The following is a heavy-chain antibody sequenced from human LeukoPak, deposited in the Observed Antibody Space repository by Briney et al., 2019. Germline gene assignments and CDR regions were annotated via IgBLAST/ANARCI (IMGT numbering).Heavy chain of an antibody. Sequence: PSETLSLTCTVSGGSISGYYWSWIRQPLGKGLEWIGYIYYSGSTNYNPSLKSRVTISVDTSKNQFSLKLSSVTAADTAVYYCARHTLYNYYYMDVWGKGTTVTVSS. V-gene: IGHV4-59*08. CDR1: GGSISGYY. J-gene: IGHJ6*03. CDR3: ARHTLYNYYYMDV. CDR2: IYYSGST.